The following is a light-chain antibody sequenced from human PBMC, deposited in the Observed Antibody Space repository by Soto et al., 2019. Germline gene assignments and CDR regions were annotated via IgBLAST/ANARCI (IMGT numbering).Light chain of an antibody. V-gene: IGLV2-14*01. CDR2: EVI. J-gene: IGLJ3*02. CDR1: SSDVGRYNY. CDR3: SSYTSSGTWV. Sequence: QSLLTQPASVSGSPGQSITISCTGTSSDVGRYNYVYWYQQHPGKAPRLMIYEVINRPSGISNRFSGSKSGNTASLTISGLQTEDEADYYCSSYTSSGTWVFGGGTKLTVL.